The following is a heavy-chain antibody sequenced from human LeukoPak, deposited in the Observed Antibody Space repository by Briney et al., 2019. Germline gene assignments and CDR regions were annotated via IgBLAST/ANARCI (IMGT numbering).Heavy chain of an antibody. D-gene: IGHD2-15*01. CDR2: ISHDGSNK. J-gene: IGHJ3*02. Sequence: GGSLRLSCAASGFTFSSYGMHWVRQAPGKGLEWVAVISHDGSNKYYADSVKGRFAISRDNSKNTLYLQMNSLRAEDTAVYYCARESWRYCSGGSCYSSGAFDIWGQGTMVTVSS. CDR3: ARESWRYCSGGSCYSSGAFDI. V-gene: IGHV3-30*03. CDR1: GFTFSSYG.